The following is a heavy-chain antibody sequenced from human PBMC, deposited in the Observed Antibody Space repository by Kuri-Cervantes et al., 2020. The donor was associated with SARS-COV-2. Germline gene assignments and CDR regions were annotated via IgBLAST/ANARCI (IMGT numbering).Heavy chain of an antibody. CDR1: GFTFGDYA. CDR2: IRSKAYGGTT. D-gene: IGHD3-3*01. Sequence: GESLKISCTASGFTFGDYAMSWVRQAPGKGLEWVGFIRSKAYGGTTEYAASVKGRLTISRDDSNSIAYLQMNSLKTEDTAVYYCTRLDFWSGYYFDYWGQGTLVTVSS. CDR3: TRLDFWSGYYFDY. J-gene: IGHJ4*02. V-gene: IGHV3-49*04.